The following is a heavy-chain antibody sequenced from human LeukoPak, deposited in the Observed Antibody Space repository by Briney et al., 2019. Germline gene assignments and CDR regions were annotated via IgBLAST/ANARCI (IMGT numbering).Heavy chain of an antibody. CDR3: ARDQSPGIAAAHNWFDP. CDR2: IYYSGST. J-gene: IGHJ5*02. D-gene: IGHD6-13*01. CDR1: GGSFSGYY. V-gene: IGHV4-30-4*08. Sequence: PSETLSLTCAVYGGSFSGYYWSWIRQPPGKGLEWIGYIYYSGSTYYNPSLKSRVTISVDTSKNQFSLKLSSVTAADTAVYYCARDQSPGIAAAHNWFDPWGQGALVTVSS.